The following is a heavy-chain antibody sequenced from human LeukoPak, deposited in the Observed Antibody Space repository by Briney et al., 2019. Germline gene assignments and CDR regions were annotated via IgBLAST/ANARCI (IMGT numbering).Heavy chain of an antibody. J-gene: IGHJ4*02. CDR2: ISSSTSYI. V-gene: IGHV3-21*01. CDR1: GFTFSSYT. D-gene: IGHD3-10*01. Sequence: GGSLRLSCAPSGFTFSSYTMNWVRQAPGKGLEWVSSISSSTSYIHYADSVRGRFTISRDNAKSSVYLQMNSLRAEDTAVYYCATDPWQGRGLLDYWGQGTLVTVSS. CDR3: ATDPWQGRGLLDY.